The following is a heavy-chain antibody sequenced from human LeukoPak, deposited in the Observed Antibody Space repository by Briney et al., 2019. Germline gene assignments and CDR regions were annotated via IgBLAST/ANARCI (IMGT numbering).Heavy chain of an antibody. V-gene: IGHV4-38-2*02. Sequence: SETLSLTCSVSGYSISSGYFWGWIRQPPGKGLEWIGIIHSGESPYYSPSLESRISISIDTSKNQFSLKFNSVTAADTAVYYCTRGGGVRTGSGWRPGNWFDPWGQGTLVIVSS. D-gene: IGHD6-19*01. CDR1: GYSISSGYF. CDR3: TRGGGVRTGSGWRPGNWFDP. J-gene: IGHJ5*02. CDR2: IHSGESP.